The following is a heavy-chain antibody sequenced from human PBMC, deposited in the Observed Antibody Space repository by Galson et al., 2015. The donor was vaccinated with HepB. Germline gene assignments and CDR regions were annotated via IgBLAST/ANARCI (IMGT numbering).Heavy chain of an antibody. CDR1: GFTFGDYA. J-gene: IGHJ4*02. V-gene: IGHV3-49*03. CDR3: TRDSPKGYSSWMGGLFDY. Sequence: SLRLSCAASGFTFGDYAMSWFRQAPGKGLEWVGFIRSKAYGGTTEYAASVKGRFTISRDDSKSIAYLQMNSLKTKDTAVYYCTRDSPKGYSSWMGGLFDYWGQGTLVTVSS. D-gene: IGHD6-13*01. CDR2: IRSKAYGGTT.